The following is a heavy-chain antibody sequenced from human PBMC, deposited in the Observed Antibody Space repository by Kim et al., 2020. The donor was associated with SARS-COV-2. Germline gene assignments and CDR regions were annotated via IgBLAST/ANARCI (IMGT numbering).Heavy chain of an antibody. J-gene: IGHJ2*01. D-gene: IGHD3-22*01. CDR3: AKVDSYYYDSSGYQDWYFDL. CDR2: ISWNSGSI. CDR1: GFTFDDYA. Sequence: GGSLRLSCAASGFTFDDYAMHWVRQAPGKGLEWVSGISWNSGSIGYADSVKGRFTISRDNAKNSLYLQMNSLRAEDTALYYCAKVDSYYYDSSGYQDWYFDLWGRGTLVTVSS. V-gene: IGHV3-9*01.